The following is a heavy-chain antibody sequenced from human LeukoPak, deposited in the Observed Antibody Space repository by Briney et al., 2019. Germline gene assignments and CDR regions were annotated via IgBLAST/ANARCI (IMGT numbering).Heavy chain of an antibody. CDR3: ARVFNGATQTTAFDI. Sequence: GGSLRLSCAASGFTFSSYSMNWVRQAPGKGLEWVSSMSSSSSYIYYADSVKGRFTISRDNAKNSLYLQMNSLRAEDTAVYYCARVFNGATQTTAFDIWGQGTMVTVSS. CDR1: GFTFSSYS. D-gene: IGHD1-1*01. V-gene: IGHV3-21*01. J-gene: IGHJ3*02. CDR2: MSSSSSYI.